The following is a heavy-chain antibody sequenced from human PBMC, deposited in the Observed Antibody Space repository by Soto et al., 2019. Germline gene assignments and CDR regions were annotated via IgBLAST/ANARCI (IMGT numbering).Heavy chain of an antibody. Sequence: PGGSLRLSCAASGFTVSSNYMSWVRQAPGKGLEWVSVIYSGGSTYYADSVKGRFTISRDNSKNTPYLQMNSLRAEDTAVYYCARVHVPYYYDSSGYYSYWGQGTLVTVSS. CDR1: GFTVSSNY. V-gene: IGHV3-53*01. D-gene: IGHD3-22*01. J-gene: IGHJ4*02. CDR2: IYSGGST. CDR3: ARVHVPYYYDSSGYYSY.